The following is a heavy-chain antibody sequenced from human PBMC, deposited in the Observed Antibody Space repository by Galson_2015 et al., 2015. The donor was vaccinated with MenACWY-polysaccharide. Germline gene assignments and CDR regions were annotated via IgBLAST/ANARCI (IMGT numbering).Heavy chain of an antibody. J-gene: IGHJ4*02. D-gene: IGHD6-19*01. Sequence: SLRLSCAASRFTFDDYAMHWVRHAPGKGLEWVSGISWNGGSIGYADSVKGRFTISRDNAKNSLYLQMNSLRPEDTALYYCAKDISSSGRYYFDYWGQGTLVTVSS. CDR2: ISWNGGSI. CDR1: RFTFDDYA. CDR3: AKDISSSGRYYFDY. V-gene: IGHV3-9*01.